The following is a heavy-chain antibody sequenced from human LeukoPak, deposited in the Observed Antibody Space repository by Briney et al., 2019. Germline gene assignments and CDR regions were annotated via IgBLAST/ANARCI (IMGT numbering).Heavy chain of an antibody. V-gene: IGHV3-30*03. CDR3: ARARNDYDTSSFSALDY. D-gene: IGHD3-22*01. CDR1: GFTFSSYG. CDR2: ISFDGSNT. J-gene: IGHJ4*02. Sequence: PGRSLRLSCAASGFTFSSYGMHWVRQAPGKGLEGGAVISFDGSNTYYADSVKGRFTISRDNSKNTLYLQINSLRAEDTAVYYCARARNDYDTSSFSALDYWGQGTLVAVSS.